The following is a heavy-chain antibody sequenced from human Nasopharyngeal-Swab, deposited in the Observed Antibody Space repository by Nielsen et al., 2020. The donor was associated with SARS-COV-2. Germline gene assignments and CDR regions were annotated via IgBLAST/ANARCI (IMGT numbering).Heavy chain of an antibody. CDR3: AKGDYYEG. CDR1: GFTFDDYA. D-gene: IGHD3-22*01. V-gene: IGHV3-9*01. Sequence: SLKISCAASGFTFDDYAVHWVRQAPGKGLEWVSGISWNSGSIGYADSVKGRFTISRDNAKNSLYLQMNSLRAEDTALYYCAKGDYYEGWGQGTMVTVSS. CDR2: ISWNSGSI. J-gene: IGHJ3*01.